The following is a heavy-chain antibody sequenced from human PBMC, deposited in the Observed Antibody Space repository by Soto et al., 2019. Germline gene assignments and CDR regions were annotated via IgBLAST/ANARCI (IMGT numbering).Heavy chain of an antibody. Sequence: LRLSCSASGFTFSSYGMHWVRQAPGKGLEWVAVISYDGRNKYYADSVKGRFTISRDNSKNTLYLQMSSLRAEDTAVYYCVKDGSSGWPYYYGLDVWGQGTTVTVSS. D-gene: IGHD6-19*01. CDR3: VKDGSSGWPYYYGLDV. V-gene: IGHV3-30*18. CDR1: GFTFSSYG. CDR2: ISYDGRNK. J-gene: IGHJ6*02.